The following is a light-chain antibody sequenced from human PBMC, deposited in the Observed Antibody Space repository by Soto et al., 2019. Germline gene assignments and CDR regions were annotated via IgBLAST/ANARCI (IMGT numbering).Light chain of an antibody. Sequence: DIQMTQSPPSLSASVGDRVTITCRASQGISNYLAWYQQKPGKVPKLLIYGASTLQSGVPSRFIGSGSGTGVTLTISSLQPEDVATYYCQKYDSAPWTFGQGTKVEVK. V-gene: IGKV1-27*01. CDR1: QGISNY. CDR2: GAS. CDR3: QKYDSAPWT. J-gene: IGKJ1*01.